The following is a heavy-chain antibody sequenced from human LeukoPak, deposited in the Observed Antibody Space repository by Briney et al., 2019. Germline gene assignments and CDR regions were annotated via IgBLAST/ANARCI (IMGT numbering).Heavy chain of an antibody. CDR2: ISSSGSTI. Sequence: GGSLRLSCAASGFTFSDYYMSWIRQAPGKGLEWVSYISSSGSTIYYADSVKGRFTISRDNAKNSLYLQMNSLRAEDTAVYYCASPDESYYYDSSGYCKNWGQGTLVTVSS. J-gene: IGHJ4*02. CDR3: ASPDESYYYDSSGYCKN. CDR1: GFTFSDYY. V-gene: IGHV3-11*04. D-gene: IGHD3-22*01.